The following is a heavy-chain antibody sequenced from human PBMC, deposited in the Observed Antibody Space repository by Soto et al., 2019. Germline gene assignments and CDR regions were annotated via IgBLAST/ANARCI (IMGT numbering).Heavy chain of an antibody. D-gene: IGHD1-7*01. CDR2: IIPILGIA. V-gene: IGHV1-69*02. J-gene: IGHJ6*03. CDR3: ARSGGAGTIHYYYYYMDV. Sequence: GASVKVSCKASGGTFSSYTISWVRQAPGQGLEWMGRIIPILGIANYAQKFQGRVTITADKSTSTAYMELSSLRSEDTAVYYCARSGGAGTIHYYYYYMDVWGKGTTVTVSS. CDR1: GGTFSSYT.